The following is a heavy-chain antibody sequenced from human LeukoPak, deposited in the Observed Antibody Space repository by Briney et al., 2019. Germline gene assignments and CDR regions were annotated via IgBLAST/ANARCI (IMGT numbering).Heavy chain of an antibody. CDR1: GFAFSSYG. Sequence: PGGSLRLSCAASGFAFSSYGMHWVRQAPGKGLEWVAFVRYDGSNKYYADSVKGRFTISRDNSKNTLYLQMNSLRAEDTAVYYCAKVWFGENHFDPWGQGTLVTVSS. D-gene: IGHD3-10*01. CDR3: AKVWFGENHFDP. J-gene: IGHJ5*02. V-gene: IGHV3-30*02. CDR2: VRYDGSNK.